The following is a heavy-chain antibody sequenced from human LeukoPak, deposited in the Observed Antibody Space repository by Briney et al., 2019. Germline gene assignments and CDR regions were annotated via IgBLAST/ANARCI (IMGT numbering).Heavy chain of an antibody. J-gene: IGHJ4*02. CDR2: ISGSGGST. Sequence: GGSLRLSCAASGFTFSSYAMSWVRQAPGKGLEWVSAISGSGGSTYYGDSVKGRFTISRDNSKNTIYLQMNSLRAEDTAVYYCAKIIAAANRPTFDYWGQGTLVTVSS. V-gene: IGHV3-23*01. D-gene: IGHD6-13*01. CDR3: AKIIAAANRPTFDY. CDR1: GFTFSSYA.